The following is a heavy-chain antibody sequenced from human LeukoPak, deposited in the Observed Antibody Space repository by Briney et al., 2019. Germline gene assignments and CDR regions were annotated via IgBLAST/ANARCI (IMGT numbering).Heavy chain of an antibody. CDR1: GGSFSGYY. V-gene: IGHV4-34*01. J-gene: IGHJ6*03. CDR2: INHSGST. CDR3: ARSVTVRYYYYYYMDV. Sequence: SETLSLTCAVYGGSFSGYYWSWIRQPPGKGLEWIGEINHSGSTNYNPSLKSRVTISVDTSKNQFSLKLSSVTAADTAVYYCARSVTVRYYYYYYMDVWGKGTTVTISS. D-gene: IGHD4-17*01.